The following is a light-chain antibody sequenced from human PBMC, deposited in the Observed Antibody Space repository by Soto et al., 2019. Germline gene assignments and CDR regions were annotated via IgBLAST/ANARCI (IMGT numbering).Light chain of an antibody. J-gene: IGKJ5*01. CDR3: HQYAWSPLT. CDR2: DAS. V-gene: IGKV3-20*01. CDR1: QNVPRSY. Sequence: IVLTQSPGTLSLSPGERATLSCRASQNVPRSYLAWYQQRPGQAPRLLIYDASSRATGIPDRFSGSESGTDFTLTISRLETEDFAVYYCHQYAWSPLTFGQGTRLEIK.